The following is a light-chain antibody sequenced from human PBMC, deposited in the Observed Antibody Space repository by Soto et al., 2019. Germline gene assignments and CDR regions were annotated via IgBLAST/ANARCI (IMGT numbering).Light chain of an antibody. Sequence: EIVLTQSPGTLYLSPGERATLSCRASQSVSSNYLAWYQQKRGQAPRLLIYAASARATGIPDRFSGSGSETDFSRTISRLVPEDFAGYFCQLYGSPPPRYTFAQGNKLGI. V-gene: IGKV3-20*01. J-gene: IGKJ2*01. CDR1: QSVSSNY. CDR2: AAS. CDR3: QLYGSPPPRYT.